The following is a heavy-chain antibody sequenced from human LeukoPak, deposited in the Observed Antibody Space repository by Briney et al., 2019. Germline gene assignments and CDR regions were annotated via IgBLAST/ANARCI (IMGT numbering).Heavy chain of an antibody. CDR3: ARGRITGTTGRLVYYYYYMDV. CDR1: GGSISSYY. V-gene: IGHV4-4*07. J-gene: IGHJ6*03. CDR2: IYTSGST. D-gene: IGHD1-7*01. Sequence: SETLSHTCTVSGGSISSYYWSWIRQPAGKGLEWIGRIYTSGSTNYNPSLKSRVTMSVDTSKNQFSLKLSSVTAADTAVYYCARGRITGTTGRLVYYYYYMDVWGKGTTVTVSS.